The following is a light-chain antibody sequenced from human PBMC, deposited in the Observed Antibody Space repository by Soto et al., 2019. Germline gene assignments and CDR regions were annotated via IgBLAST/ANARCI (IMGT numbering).Light chain of an antibody. CDR1: QSISSY. V-gene: IGKV1-39*01. J-gene: IGKJ4*01. CDR2: AAS. Sequence: DIQMTQSPSSLSASVGDIVTITCRASQSISSYLNWYQQKPGKAPKLLIYAASSLQSGVPSRFSGSGSGTDFTLTISSLQPEDFATYYCQQSYSTLITFGGGTKVDIK. CDR3: QQSYSTLIT.